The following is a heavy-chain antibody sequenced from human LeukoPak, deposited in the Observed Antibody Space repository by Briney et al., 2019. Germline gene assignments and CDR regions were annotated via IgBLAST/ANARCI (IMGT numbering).Heavy chain of an antibody. CDR2: ISSSSSYI. Sequence: GGSLRLSCAASGFTFSSYSMNWVRQAAGKGLEWVSSISSSSSYIYYADSVKGRFTISRDNAKNSLYLQMNSLRAEDTAVYYCAREYCSSTSCYGGNFDYWGQGTLVTVSS. CDR1: GFTFSSYS. J-gene: IGHJ4*02. V-gene: IGHV3-21*01. CDR3: AREYCSSTSCYGGNFDY. D-gene: IGHD2-2*01.